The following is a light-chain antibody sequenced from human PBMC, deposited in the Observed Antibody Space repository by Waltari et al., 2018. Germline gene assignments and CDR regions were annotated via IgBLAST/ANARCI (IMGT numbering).Light chain of an antibody. Sequence: QSVLTQPPSVSGAPGQRVTISCTGSSSNIGAGYVHWYQQLPRTAPKLLIYDTYNRPSGVPDRCSASKSGSSASLAITGLQAEDEADYYCQSYDSSLRSKMFGGGTKLTVL. CDR3: QSYDSSLRSKM. V-gene: IGLV1-40*01. CDR2: DTY. CDR1: SSNIGAGYV. J-gene: IGLJ3*02.